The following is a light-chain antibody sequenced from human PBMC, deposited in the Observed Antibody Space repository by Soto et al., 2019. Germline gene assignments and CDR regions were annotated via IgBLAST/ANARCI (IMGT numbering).Light chain of an antibody. CDR1: QSINNY. J-gene: IGKJ1*01. V-gene: IGKV1-5*03. CDR3: QHYNSYSEA. Sequence: DIQLTQSPSTLSESVGDRVTLSCRASQSINNYLAWYQQKPGKAPKLLIYKASTLESGVPSRFSGSGSGTEFTLTISSLQPDDFATYYCQHYNSYSEAFGQGTKVDIK. CDR2: KAS.